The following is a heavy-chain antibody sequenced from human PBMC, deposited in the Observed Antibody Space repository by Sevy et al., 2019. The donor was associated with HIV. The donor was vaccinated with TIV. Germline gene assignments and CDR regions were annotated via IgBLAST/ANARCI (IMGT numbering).Heavy chain of an antibody. CDR3: AGGYCSSTSCYLGLDY. CDR2: IFPGDSDS. Sequence: GESLKISCKVSRYSFTNYWIAWVRQMPGNGLEWMGIIFPGDSDSRYSPSFQGQVTISADKSSSTVFLQWSSLKASDTAIYYCAGGYCSSTSCYLGLDYWGQGTLVTVSS. J-gene: IGHJ4*02. V-gene: IGHV5-51*01. D-gene: IGHD2-2*01. CDR1: RYSFTNYW.